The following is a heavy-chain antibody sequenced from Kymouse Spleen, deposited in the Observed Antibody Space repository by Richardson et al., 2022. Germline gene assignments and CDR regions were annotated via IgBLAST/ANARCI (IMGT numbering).Heavy chain of an antibody. Sequence: EVQLVESGGGLVQPGGSLRLSCAASGFTFSSYSMNWVRQAPGKGLEWVSYISSSSSTIYYADSVKGRFTISRDNAKNSLYLQMNSLRDEDTAVYYCARDRPLLRYLRYYYGMDVWGQGTTVTVSS. V-gene: IGHV3-48*02. D-gene: IGHD3-9*01. J-gene: IGHJ6*02. CDR3: ARDRPLLRYLRYYYGMDV. CDR2: ISSSSSTI. CDR1: GFTFSSYS.